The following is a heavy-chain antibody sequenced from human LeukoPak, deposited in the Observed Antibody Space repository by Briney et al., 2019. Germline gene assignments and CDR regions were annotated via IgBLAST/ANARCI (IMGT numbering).Heavy chain of an antibody. D-gene: IGHD1-26*01. V-gene: IGHV4-59*01. CDR3: ARVSAGGGSEWVDN. CDR2: ISYSGRA. J-gene: IGHJ5*02. Sequence: SETLSLTCTVSGDSITDYYWSWIRQPPGKGLEWIGYISYSGRATYNPSVKSRVTISLATSRIQFSLSLTSVTAADTAVYYCARVSAGGGSEWVDNWGQGTLVTVSS. CDR1: GDSITDYY.